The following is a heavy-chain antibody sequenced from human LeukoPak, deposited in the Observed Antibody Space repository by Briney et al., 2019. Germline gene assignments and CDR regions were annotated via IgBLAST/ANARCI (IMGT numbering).Heavy chain of an antibody. V-gene: IGHV4-34*01. CDR1: GGSFSGYY. J-gene: IGHJ4*02. CDR3: ARGRHLYSSSWFKTPRQFDY. Sequence: SETLSLTCAVYGGSFSGYYWSWIRQPPGKGLEWIGEINHSGSTNYNPSLESRVTISVDTSKNQFSLKLSSVTAADTAVYYCARGRHLYSSSWFKTPRQFDYWGQGTLVTVSS. CDR2: INHSGST. D-gene: IGHD6-13*01.